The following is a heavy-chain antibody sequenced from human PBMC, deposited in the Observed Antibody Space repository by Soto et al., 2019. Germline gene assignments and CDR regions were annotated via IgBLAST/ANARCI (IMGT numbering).Heavy chain of an antibody. D-gene: IGHD3-3*01. CDR2: MNPNSGNT. Sequence: QVQLVQSGAEVKKPGASVKVSCKASGYTFTSYDINWVRQATGQGLEWMGWMNPNSGNTGYAQKFQGRVTLTRNTSISTADMELSSLRSEDTAVYYCARGSLDYDFWSGYYKYYYYYYMDVWGKGTTVTVSS. CDR3: ARGSLDYDFWSGYYKYYYYYYMDV. CDR1: GYTFTSYD. J-gene: IGHJ6*03. V-gene: IGHV1-8*01.